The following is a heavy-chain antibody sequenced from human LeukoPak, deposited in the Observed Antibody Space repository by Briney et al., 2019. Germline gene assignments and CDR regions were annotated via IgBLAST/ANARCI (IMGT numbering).Heavy chain of an antibody. V-gene: IGHV3-49*04. J-gene: IGHJ6*02. D-gene: IGHD7-27*01. CDR3: TRDAGDYYGMDV. CDR1: GFTFGDYA. Sequence: PGGSLRLSCTASGFTFGDYAMSWVRQAPGKGLEWVGFIRSKAYGGTTEYAASVKGRFTISRDDSKSIAYLQMNSLKNEDTAVYYCTRDAGDYYGMDVWGQGTTVTVSS. CDR2: IRSKAYGGTT.